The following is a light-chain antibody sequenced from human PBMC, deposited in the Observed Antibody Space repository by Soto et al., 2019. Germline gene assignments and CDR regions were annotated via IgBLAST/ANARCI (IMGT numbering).Light chain of an antibody. Sequence: QSALTQPASVSGSPGQSITISCTGTSSDVVGYNYVSWYQQHPGKAPKLMIYDVSNRPSGVSTRFSGSKSGNTASLTISGLQAEDEADYSCSSYTSSSTLHVVFGGGTQLTVL. CDR1: SSDVVGYNY. CDR3: SSYTSSSTLHVV. J-gene: IGLJ2*01. CDR2: DVS. V-gene: IGLV2-14*01.